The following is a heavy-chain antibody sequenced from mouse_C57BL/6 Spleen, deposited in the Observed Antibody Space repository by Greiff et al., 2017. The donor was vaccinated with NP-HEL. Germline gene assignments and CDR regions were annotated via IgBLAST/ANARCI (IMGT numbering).Heavy chain of an antibody. Sequence: VQLQQSGAELVKPGASVKLSCKASGYTFTSYWMHWVKQRPGQGLEWIGMIHPNSGSTNYNEKFKSKATLTVDKSSSTAYMQLSSLTSEDSAVYYCAREGYDYDGDYWGQGTTLTVSS. CDR3: AREGYDYDGDY. CDR1: GYTFTSYW. D-gene: IGHD2-4*01. J-gene: IGHJ2*01. CDR2: IHPNSGST. V-gene: IGHV1-64*01.